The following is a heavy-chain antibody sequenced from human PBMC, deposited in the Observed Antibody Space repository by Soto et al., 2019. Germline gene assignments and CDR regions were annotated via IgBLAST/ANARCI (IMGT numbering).Heavy chain of an antibody. D-gene: IGHD3-3*01. CDR2: IYYSGST. J-gene: IGHJ3*02. CDR1: GGSISSSSYY. V-gene: IGHV4-39*01. Sequence: QLQLQESGPGLVKPSETLSLTCTVSGGSISSSSYYWGWLRQPPGKGLEWIGSIYYSGSTYYNPSLNSGVAISVATSKNQFSLKPSSVTAADTAVYYCASLDFWSGYYAFDIWGQGTMVTVSS. CDR3: ASLDFWSGYYAFDI.